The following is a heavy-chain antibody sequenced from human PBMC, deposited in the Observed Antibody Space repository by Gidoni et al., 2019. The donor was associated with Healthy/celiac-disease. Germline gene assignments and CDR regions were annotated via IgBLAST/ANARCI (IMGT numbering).Heavy chain of an antibody. CDR3: ARDPLQSNGDADY. CDR2: IIPILGIA. Sequence: QVQLVQSGAEVKKPGSSVKVSCKASGGTFSSYAISWVRQAPGQGLEWMGRIIPILGIANYAQKFQGRVTITADKSTSTAYMELSSLRSEDTAVYYCARDPLQSNGDADYWGQGTLVTVSS. V-gene: IGHV1-69*04. J-gene: IGHJ4*02. CDR1: GGTFSSYA. D-gene: IGHD4-17*01.